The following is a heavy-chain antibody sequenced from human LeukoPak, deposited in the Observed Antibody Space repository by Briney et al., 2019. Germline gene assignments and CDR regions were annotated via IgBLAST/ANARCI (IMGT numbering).Heavy chain of an antibody. V-gene: IGHV3-21*01. CDR3: ARDKTGLYAFDI. Sequence: GGSLRLSCAASGFTFSSYRMNWVRQAPGKGLEWVSSISSSSHIYYADSVKGRFTISRDNAKNSLYLQMNSLRAEDTAVYYCARDKTGLYAFDICGQGTMVTVSS. CDR1: GFTFSSYR. CDR2: ISSSSHI. J-gene: IGHJ3*02.